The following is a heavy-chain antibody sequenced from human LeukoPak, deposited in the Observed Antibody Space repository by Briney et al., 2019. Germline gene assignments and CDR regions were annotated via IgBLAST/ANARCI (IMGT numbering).Heavy chain of an antibody. J-gene: IGHJ4*02. Sequence: GESLKISCQGSEYSFTDFWIGWVRQMPGKGLKWMAIIYAGNSDTKYSPSFQGQVSISTDRSISTAYLQWSSLQASDTAIYYCAILNHPDGRVYWGQGTPVTVSS. CDR1: EYSFTDFW. V-gene: IGHV5-51*01. CDR3: AILNHPDGRVY. D-gene: IGHD5-24*01. CDR2: IYAGNSDT.